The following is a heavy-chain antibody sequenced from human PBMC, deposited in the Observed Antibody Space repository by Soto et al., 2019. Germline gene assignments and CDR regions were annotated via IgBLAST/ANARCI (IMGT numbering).Heavy chain of an antibody. Sequence: QMQRVESGGGVVQPGRSLRLSCAASGFTFRSYGSHWVRQAPGKGLEWVALIWFDGSKKYYVDSVKGRFAVSRDNSKNTLYLQMSSLRVEDTAVYYCARDRLVPYGSGMDVWGQGTTVTVSS. V-gene: IGHV3-33*01. J-gene: IGHJ6*02. CDR2: IWFDGSKK. D-gene: IGHD2-2*01. CDR1: GFTFRSYG. CDR3: ARDRLVPYGSGMDV.